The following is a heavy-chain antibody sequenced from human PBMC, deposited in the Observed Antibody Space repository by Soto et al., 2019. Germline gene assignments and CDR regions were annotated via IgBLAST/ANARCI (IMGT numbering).Heavy chain of an antibody. V-gene: IGHV4-4*02. Sequence: QVQLQESGPGLVKPSGTLSLTCAVSGGSISSSNWWSWVRQPPGKGLEWIGEIYHSGSTNYNPSLKSRVTISVDKSKHQFSLKLSSVTAADTAVYYCARATCSSTSCFPFWFDPWGQGTLVTVSS. CDR1: GGSISSSNW. CDR2: IYHSGST. J-gene: IGHJ5*02. D-gene: IGHD2-2*01. CDR3: ARATCSSTSCFPFWFDP.